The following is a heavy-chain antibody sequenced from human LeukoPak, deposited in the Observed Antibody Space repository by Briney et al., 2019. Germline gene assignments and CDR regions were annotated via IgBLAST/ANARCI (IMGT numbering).Heavy chain of an antibody. Sequence: PGGSLRLSCAASGSTVSSNYMSWVRQAPGKGLEWVSVIYSGGSTYYADSVKGRFTISRDNSRNTLYLQMNSLRAEDTAVYYCAREGPPTYSTRGDYWGQGTLVTVSS. CDR3: AREGPPTYSTRGDY. CDR1: GSTVSSNY. CDR2: IYSGGST. V-gene: IGHV3-53*01. J-gene: IGHJ4*02. D-gene: IGHD2-21*01.